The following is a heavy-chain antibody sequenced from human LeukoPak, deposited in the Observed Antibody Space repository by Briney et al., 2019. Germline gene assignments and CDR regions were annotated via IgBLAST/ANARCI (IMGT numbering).Heavy chain of an antibody. J-gene: IGHJ6*03. CDR3: ARDKGYYYMDV. Sequence: GGSLRLSCAASGFTFSSYSMNWVRQAPGKGLEWVSYISSSSSTIYYADSVKGRFTISRDNAKNSLYLQMNSLRAEDTAVYYCARDKGYYYMDVWGKGTTVTVSS. V-gene: IGHV3-48*01. CDR1: GFTFSSYS. CDR2: ISSSSSTI.